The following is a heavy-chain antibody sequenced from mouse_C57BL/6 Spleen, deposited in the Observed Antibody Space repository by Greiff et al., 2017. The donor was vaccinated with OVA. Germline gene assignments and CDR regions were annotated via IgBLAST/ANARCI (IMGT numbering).Heavy chain of an antibody. CDR1: GYTFTSYW. D-gene: IGHD2-10*01. CDR3: AIRPPYYGNYGWYFDV. V-gene: IGHV1-74*01. Sequence: QVQLQQPGAELVKPGASVKVSCKASGYTFTSYWMHWVKQRPGQGLEWIGRIHPSDSDTNYNQKFKGKATLTVDKSSSTAYMQLSSLTSEDSAVYYCAIRPPYYGNYGWYFDVWGTGTTVTVSS. CDR2: IHPSDSDT. J-gene: IGHJ1*03.